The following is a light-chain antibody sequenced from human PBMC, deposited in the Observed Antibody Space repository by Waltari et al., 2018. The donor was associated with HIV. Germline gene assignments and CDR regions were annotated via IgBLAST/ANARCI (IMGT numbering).Light chain of an antibody. CDR1: NDTIILTP. J-gene: IGLJ3*02. V-gene: IGLV2-14*01. CDR2: EAN. Sequence: ALTQPASVSGSPGQSIPISCIEANDTIILTPVSWYQQHPDKAPKLIIYEANSRPSGVSPRFSGSKSVNAASLTISGLQPDDESDYYCTSSAGGVVFGGGTKLTVL. CDR3: TSSAGGVV.